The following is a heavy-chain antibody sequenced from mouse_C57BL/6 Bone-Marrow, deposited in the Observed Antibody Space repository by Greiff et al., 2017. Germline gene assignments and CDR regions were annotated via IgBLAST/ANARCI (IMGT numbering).Heavy chain of an antibody. J-gene: IGHJ4*01. CDR1: GFTFSDYG. CDR2: ISSGSSTI. D-gene: IGHD2-2*01. V-gene: IGHV5-17*01. CDR3: ARRLLDY. Sequence: EVKLVESGGLVKPGGSLKLSCAASGFTFSDYGMHWVRQAPEKGLEWVAYISSGSSTIYYADTVKGRFTISRDNAKNTLFLQMTSLRSEDTAMYYCARRLLDYWGQGTSVTVSS.